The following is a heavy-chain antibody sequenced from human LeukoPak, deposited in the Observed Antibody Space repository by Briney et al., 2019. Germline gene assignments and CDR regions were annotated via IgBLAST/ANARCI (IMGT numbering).Heavy chain of an antibody. CDR2: IYYSGST. CDR1: GGSISSSSYY. V-gene: IGHV4-39*01. CDR3: ARPLGYCSGGSCYSGGAFDY. J-gene: IGHJ4*02. Sequence: SETLSLTCTVSGGSISSSSYYWGWIRQPPGKGLEWIGSIYYSGSTYYNPSLKSRVTISVDTSKNQFSLKLSSVTAADTAVYYCARPLGYCSGGSCYSGGAFDYWGQGTLVTVSS. D-gene: IGHD2-15*01.